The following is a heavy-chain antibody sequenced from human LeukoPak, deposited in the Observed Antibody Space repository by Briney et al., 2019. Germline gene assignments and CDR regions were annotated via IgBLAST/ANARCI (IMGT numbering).Heavy chain of an antibody. CDR2: IYTTGST. J-gene: IGHJ3*02. V-gene: IGHV4-61*02. D-gene: IGHD6-13*01. Sequence: SETLSLTCTVSGGSIRSGSFYWGWIRQPAGKGLEWIGRIYTTGSTNYDPSLKSRVTISVDTSKNQFSLKLSSVTAADTAVYYCARETPLSSSWYEDAFDIWGQGTMVTVSS. CDR1: GGSIRSGSFY. CDR3: ARETPLSSSWYEDAFDI.